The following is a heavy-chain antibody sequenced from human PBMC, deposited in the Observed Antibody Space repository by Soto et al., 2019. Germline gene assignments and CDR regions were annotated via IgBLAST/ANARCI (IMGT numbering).Heavy chain of an antibody. CDR3: ARGLEVVFYMDV. D-gene: IGHD1-1*01. Sequence: QVQLQQWGAGLLKPSETLSLTCAVYGGSFSGYYWSWIRQPPGKGLEWIGEINHSGSTNYNPSLKSRVTISVDTSKNQFSLKLSSVTAAETAVYCCARGLEVVFYMDVWGKGTTVTVSS. CDR2: INHSGST. CDR1: GGSFSGYY. J-gene: IGHJ6*03. V-gene: IGHV4-34*01.